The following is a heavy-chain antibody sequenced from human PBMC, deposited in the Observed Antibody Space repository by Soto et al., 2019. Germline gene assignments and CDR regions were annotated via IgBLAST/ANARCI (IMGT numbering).Heavy chain of an antibody. D-gene: IGHD3-10*01. CDR3: ARGDRGGSGSPASYYYSGLDV. V-gene: IGHV3-23*01. CDR1: GFTFSSYA. CDR2: VSAGGDMT. Sequence: DVQLLESGGHLVQPGGSLRLSCAASGFTFSSYAMSWVRQAPGKGLEWVSSVSAGGDMTYYSDSVKGRFTIFRDNSHNALFLQMNSLRIEDTALYYCARGDRGGSGSPASYYYSGLDVWGQGATVTVS. J-gene: IGHJ6*02.